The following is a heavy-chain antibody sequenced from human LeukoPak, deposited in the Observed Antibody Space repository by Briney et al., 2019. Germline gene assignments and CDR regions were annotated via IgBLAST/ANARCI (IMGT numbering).Heavy chain of an antibody. CDR3: ARGLIVVVPAAHY. V-gene: IGHV3-21*01. CDR2: ISSSSSYI. Sequence: GGSLRLSCAASGFTFSSYSMNWVRQAPGKGLEWVSSISSSSSYIYYADSVKGRFTISRDNAKNSLYLQMNSLRAEDTAVYYCARGLIVVVPAAHYWGQGTLVTVSS. CDR1: GFTFSSYS. D-gene: IGHD2-2*01. J-gene: IGHJ4*02.